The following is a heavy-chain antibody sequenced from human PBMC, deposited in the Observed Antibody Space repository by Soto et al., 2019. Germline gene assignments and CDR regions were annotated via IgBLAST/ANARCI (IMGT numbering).Heavy chain of an antibody. D-gene: IGHD2-8*02. J-gene: IGHJ3*01. CDR2: IFPGDSDT. CDR1: GYNFANYW. CDR3: AAGYSTGLDAFDL. Sequence: PGESLKISCKGSGYNFANYWTGWVRQVPGKGLEWIVMIFPGDSDTKNSPSLQGQITMSVDKSNSSAYLQWRSLKASDTAMYYCAAGYSTGLDAFDLWGQGTLVTVSS. V-gene: IGHV5-51*01.